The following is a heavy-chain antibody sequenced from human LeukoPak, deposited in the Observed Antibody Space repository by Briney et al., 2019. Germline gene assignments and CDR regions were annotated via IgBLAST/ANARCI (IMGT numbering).Heavy chain of an antibody. CDR2: INHSGST. CDR3: ARGLQSAVAPAQYFDL. V-gene: IGHV4-34*01. CDR1: GGSFSGYY. Sequence: SETPSLTCAVYGGSFSGYYWSWIRQPPGKGLEWIGEINHSGSTNYNPSLKSRVTISVDTSKNQFSLKLSSVTAADTAVYYCARGLQSAVAPAQYFDLWGRGTLVTVSS. J-gene: IGHJ2*01. D-gene: IGHD6-19*01.